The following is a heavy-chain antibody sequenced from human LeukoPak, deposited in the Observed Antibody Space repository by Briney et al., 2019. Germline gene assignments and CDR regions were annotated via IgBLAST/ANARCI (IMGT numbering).Heavy chain of an antibody. CDR2: ISDSGGRT. D-gene: IGHD3-22*01. V-gene: IGHV3-23*01. CDR3: AKDLSGYLIPDY. CDR1: GITLSNYG. Sequence: GGSLRLSCAVSGITLSNYGMSWVRQAPGKGLEWVAGISDSGGRTKYADSVKGRFTISRDNSKNTLYLQMNSLRAEDTAVYYCAKDLSGYLIPDYWGQGTLVIVSS. J-gene: IGHJ4*02.